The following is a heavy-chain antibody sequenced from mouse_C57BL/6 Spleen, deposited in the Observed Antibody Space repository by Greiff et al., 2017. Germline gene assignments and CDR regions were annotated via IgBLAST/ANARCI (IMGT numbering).Heavy chain of an antibody. Sequence: EVQLLQSGPELVKPGASVKISCKASGYTFTDYDMHWVKQRHGNGLDWIGAINPNNGGTGYKQKFKGKATLTVDKSSSTAYMELRSLTSEDSAVYDGESRGSSYDYDAMDYWGQGTSVTVSS. D-gene: IGHD1-1*01. CDR2: INPNNGGT. CDR1: GYTFTDYD. V-gene: IGHV1-26*01. J-gene: IGHJ4*01. CDR3: ESRGSSYDYDAMDY.